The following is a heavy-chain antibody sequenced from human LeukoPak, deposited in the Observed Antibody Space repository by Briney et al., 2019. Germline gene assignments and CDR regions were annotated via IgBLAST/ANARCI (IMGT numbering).Heavy chain of an antibody. CDR1: GYLFISFG. D-gene: IGHD5-18*01. CDR3: ARVPKKFKGRYIYFDY. CDR2: SSPYNGKT. V-gene: IGHV1-18*01. J-gene: IGHJ4*02. Sequence: ASVKVSCKTSGYLFISFGIAWLRQAPGQGLEWLGWSSPYNGKTEYSQKLQDRVTMTTDPSTSTAYMEMRSLRSDDTAVYYCARVPKKFKGRYIYFDYWARGPRVTVSS.